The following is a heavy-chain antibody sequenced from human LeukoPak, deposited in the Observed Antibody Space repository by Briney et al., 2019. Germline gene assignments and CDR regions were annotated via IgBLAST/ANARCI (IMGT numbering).Heavy chain of an antibody. J-gene: IGHJ6*02. V-gene: IGHV3-30*04. CDR3: ARYDSSSWSRIMDV. D-gene: IGHD6-13*01. CDR2: ISYDGSNK. CDR1: GFTFSSYA. Sequence: GGPLRLSCAASGFTFSSYAMHWVRQAPGKGLEWVAVISYDGSNKYYADSVKGRFTISRDNSKNTLYLQMNSLRAEDTAVYYCARYDSSSWSRIMDVWGQGTTVTVSS.